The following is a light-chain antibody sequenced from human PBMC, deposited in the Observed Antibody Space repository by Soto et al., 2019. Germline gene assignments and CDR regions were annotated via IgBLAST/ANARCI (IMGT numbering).Light chain of an antibody. J-gene: IGKJ4*01. CDR1: RSVISNS. Sequence: EIVLTQSPGTLSLSPGERATLSCRASRSVISNSLAWYQQKPGQAPRLLIYGASSRATGIPDRFSGSGSGTDFTLTISRLEPEDFAVYYCQHYRSFGGETKVEIK. CDR3: QHYRS. CDR2: GAS. V-gene: IGKV3-20*01.